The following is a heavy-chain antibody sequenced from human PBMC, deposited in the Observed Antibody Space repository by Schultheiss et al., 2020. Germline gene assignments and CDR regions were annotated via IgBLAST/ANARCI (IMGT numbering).Heavy chain of an antibody. CDR2: IRSKAYGGTT. CDR3: ARDHLGYSSDYFDY. Sequence: GGSLRLSCAASGFTFSSYSMNWIRQAPGKGLEWVGFIRSKAYGGTTEYAASVKGRFTISKDDSKNIAYLQMNSLRAEDTAVYYCARDHLGYSSDYFDYWGQGSLVNVSS. V-gene: IGHV3-71*01. D-gene: IGHD3-16*01. CDR1: GFTFSSYS. J-gene: IGHJ4*02.